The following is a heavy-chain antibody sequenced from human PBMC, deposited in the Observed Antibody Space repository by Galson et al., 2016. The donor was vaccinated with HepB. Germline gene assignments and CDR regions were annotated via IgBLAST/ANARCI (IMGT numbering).Heavy chain of an antibody. CDR1: GFTFRRYG. D-gene: IGHD6-19*01. Sequence: SLRLSCAASGFTFRRYGLHWVRQAPGEGLESVVFIWYDGTNKFYADSVKGRFTISRDNSKNTLYLQLNSLRAEDTAVYYCAREDPNIAVAALDYWGQGTLVTVSS. CDR3: AREDPNIAVAALDY. V-gene: IGHV3-33*01. J-gene: IGHJ4*02. CDR2: IWYDGTNK.